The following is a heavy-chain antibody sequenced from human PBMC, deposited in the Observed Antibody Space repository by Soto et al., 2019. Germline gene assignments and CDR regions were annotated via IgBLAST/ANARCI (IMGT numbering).Heavy chain of an antibody. CDR2: IYHSGST. V-gene: IGHV4-38-2*02. CDR3: ARDIRGYSRALDY. Sequence: SETLSLTCAVSGYSISSGYYWGWIRQPPGKGLEWIGSIYHSGSTYYNPSLKSRVTMSMDTSNNQFSLELTSVTAADTAFYYCARDIRGYSRALDYWGQGTLVTVSS. J-gene: IGHJ4*02. D-gene: IGHD5-18*01. CDR1: GYSISSGYY.